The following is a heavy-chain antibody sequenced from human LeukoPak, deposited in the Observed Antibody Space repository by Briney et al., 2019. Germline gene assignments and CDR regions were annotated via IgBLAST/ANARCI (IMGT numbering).Heavy chain of an antibody. D-gene: IGHD3-10*01. CDR1: GYTFTSYA. Sequence: ASVKVSCMPSGYTFTSYAMHWVRQAPGQRLEWMGWINAGNGNTKYSQKFQGRVTITRDTSASTAYMELSSLRSEDTAVYYCARDAPLLWFGEFVFDYWGQGTLVTVSS. CDR2: INAGNGNT. J-gene: IGHJ4*02. CDR3: ARDAPLLWFGEFVFDY. V-gene: IGHV1-3*01.